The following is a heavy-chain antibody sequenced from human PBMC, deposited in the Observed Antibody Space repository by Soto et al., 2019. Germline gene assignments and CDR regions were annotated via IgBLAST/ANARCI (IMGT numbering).Heavy chain of an antibody. CDR1: GFTFSSYW. CDR2: INSDGSST. J-gene: IGHJ6*02. Sequence: EVQLVESGGGLVQPGGSLRLSCAASGFTFSSYWMHWVRQAPGKGLVWVSRINSDGSSTSYADSVKGRFTISRDNAKNTLYLQMNSLRDEDTAVYYCARASTPLWKAFDYYGMDVWGQGTTVTVSS. V-gene: IGHV3-74*01. CDR3: ARASTPLWKAFDYYGMDV. D-gene: IGHD1-1*01.